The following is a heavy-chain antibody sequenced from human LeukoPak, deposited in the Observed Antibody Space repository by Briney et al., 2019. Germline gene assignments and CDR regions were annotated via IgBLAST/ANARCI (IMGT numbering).Heavy chain of an antibody. Sequence: PGGSLRLSCAASGFTFSSYWMSWVRQAPGKGLEWVSSISTSSSYIYYADTVKGRFTITKDNANDSLYLQMNSLRAEDTAVYYCARHSILDYWGQGTLVTVSS. CDR3: ARHSILDY. CDR1: GFTFSSYW. CDR2: ISTSSSYI. J-gene: IGHJ4*02. V-gene: IGHV3-21*01. D-gene: IGHD3-3*01.